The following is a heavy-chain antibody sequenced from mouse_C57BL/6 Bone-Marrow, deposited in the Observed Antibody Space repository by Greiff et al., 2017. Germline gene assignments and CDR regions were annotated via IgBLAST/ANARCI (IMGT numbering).Heavy chain of an antibody. D-gene: IGHD2-4*01. CDR3: ARDGGLRRGGFDY. Sequence: EVQLQQSGGGLVKPGGSLKLSCAASGFTFSSYAMSWVRQTPEKRLEWVATISDGGSYTYYPDNVKGRFPISRDNAKNNLYLQMSHLKSEDTAMYYCARDGGLRRGGFDYWGQGTTLTVSS. CDR1: GFTFSSYA. V-gene: IGHV5-4*01. J-gene: IGHJ2*01. CDR2: ISDGGSYT.